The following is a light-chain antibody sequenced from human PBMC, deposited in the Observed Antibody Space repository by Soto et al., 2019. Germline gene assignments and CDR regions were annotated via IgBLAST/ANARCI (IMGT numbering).Light chain of an antibody. CDR3: QQYNNWPLT. CDR1: QSVSSN. CDR2: GAS. V-gene: IGKV3-15*01. Sequence: EIVMTQSPATLSVSPGERATLSCRASQSVSSNLAWYQQKPCQAPMLLIYGASTRATGIPARFSGSGSGTEFTLTISSLQSEDFAVYYWQQYNNWPLTFGGGTKVEIQ. J-gene: IGKJ4*01.